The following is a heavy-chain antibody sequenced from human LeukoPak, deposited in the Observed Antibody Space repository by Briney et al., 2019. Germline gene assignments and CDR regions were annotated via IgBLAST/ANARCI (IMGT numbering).Heavy chain of an antibody. V-gene: IGHV3-23*01. D-gene: IGHD6-19*01. J-gene: IGHJ4*02. Sequence: GGSLRLSCAASGFTFSSYAMSWVRQAPGKGLEWVSAISGSGGSTYYADSVKGRFTISRDNSKNTLYLQMNSLRAEDTAVYYCAKDESISSGWPPPFDYWGQGTLVTVSS. CDR2: ISGSGGST. CDR3: AKDESISSGWPPPFDY. CDR1: GFTFSSYA.